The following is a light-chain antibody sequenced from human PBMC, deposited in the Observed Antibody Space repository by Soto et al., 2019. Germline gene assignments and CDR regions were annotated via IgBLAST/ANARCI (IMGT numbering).Light chain of an antibody. Sequence: ERVMTQSPATLSVSPGERATLSCTASQSVSSNLAWYQQKPGQAPRLLIYGASTRATGFPARFSGSGSGTEFTLTISSLQSEDFAVYYCQQYKNWPRTFGQGTKVDIK. CDR3: QQYKNWPRT. CDR1: QSVSSN. V-gene: IGKV3-15*01. CDR2: GAS. J-gene: IGKJ1*01.